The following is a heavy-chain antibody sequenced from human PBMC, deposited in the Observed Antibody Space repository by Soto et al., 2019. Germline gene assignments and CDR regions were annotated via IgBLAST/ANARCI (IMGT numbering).Heavy chain of an antibody. CDR3: ARYNAYGSGSRGNWFDP. V-gene: IGHV4-34*01. Sequence: SETLSLTCAVYGGSFSGYYWSWIRQPSGKGLEWIGEINHSGSTNYNPSLKSRVTISVDTSKNQFSLKLSSVTAADTAVYYCARYNAYGSGSRGNWFDPRGQGTLVTLS. J-gene: IGHJ5*02. CDR1: GGSFSGYY. CDR2: INHSGST. D-gene: IGHD3-10*01.